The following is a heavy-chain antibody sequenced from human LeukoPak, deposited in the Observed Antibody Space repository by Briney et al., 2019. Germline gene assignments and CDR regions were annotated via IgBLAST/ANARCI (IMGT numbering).Heavy chain of an antibody. D-gene: IGHD2-2*01. J-gene: IGHJ4*02. CDR1: GYTFTGYY. V-gene: IGHV1-2*02. CDR3: ARHHIQLPHFFDY. Sequence: GASVKVSCKASGYTFTGYYMHWVRQAPGQGLEWMGWINPNSGGTNYAQKFQGRVTMTRGTSISTAYMELSRLRSDDTAVYYCARHHIQLPHFFDYWSQGTLVTVSS. CDR2: INPNSGGT.